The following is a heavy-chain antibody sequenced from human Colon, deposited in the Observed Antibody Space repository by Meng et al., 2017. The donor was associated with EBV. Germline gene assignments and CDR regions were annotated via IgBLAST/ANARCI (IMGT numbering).Heavy chain of an antibody. D-gene: IGHD3-22*01. CDR1: GGSISSSNW. CDR3: ASSDYYRSDY. Sequence: QVQLQESGPGLVKPSGXLSLTCADSGGSISSSNWWSWVRQPPGKGLEWIGETSHSGSTDYSPSLKSRVTISLDKSKNQLSLKLNSVTAADTAVYYCASSDYYRSDYWGQGTLVTVSS. V-gene: IGHV4-4*02. J-gene: IGHJ4*02. CDR2: TSHSGST.